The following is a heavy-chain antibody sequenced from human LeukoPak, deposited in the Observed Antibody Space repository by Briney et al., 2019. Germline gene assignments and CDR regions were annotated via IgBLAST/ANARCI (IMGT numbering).Heavy chain of an antibody. J-gene: IGHJ4*02. CDR1: GGSFSGYY. V-gene: IGHV4-34*09. CDR3: ARGLGYCSSTSCSSDFDY. Sequence: PSETLSLTCAVYGGSFSGYYWSWIRQPPGKGLEWIGYIYYSGSTYYNPSLKSRVTISVDTSKNQFSLKLSSVTAADTAVYYCARGLGYCSSTSCSSDFDYWGQGTLVTVSS. D-gene: IGHD2-2*01. CDR2: IYYSGST.